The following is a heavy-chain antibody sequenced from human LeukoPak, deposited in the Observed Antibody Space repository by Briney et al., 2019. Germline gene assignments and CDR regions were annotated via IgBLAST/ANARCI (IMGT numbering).Heavy chain of an antibody. Sequence: GGSLRLSCAASGFTFSSYAMSWVRQAPGKGLEWVSAISGSGGSTYYADSVKGRFTISRDNSKNTLYLQMNSLRAEDTAAYYCAKVQWRRDGYNYPAFDYWGQGTLVTVSS. J-gene: IGHJ4*02. V-gene: IGHV3-23*01. D-gene: IGHD5-24*01. CDR1: GFTFSSYA. CDR2: ISGSGGST. CDR3: AKVQWRRDGYNYPAFDY.